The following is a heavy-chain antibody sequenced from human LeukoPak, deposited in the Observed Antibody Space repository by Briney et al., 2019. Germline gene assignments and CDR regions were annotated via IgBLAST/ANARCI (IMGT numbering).Heavy chain of an antibody. V-gene: IGHV3-48*03. CDR2: FAGSDTTT. CDR3: ATLGYHLDS. CDR1: GFDFSAYE. Sequence: GGSLRLSCAASGFDFSAYEMNWVRQAPGKGLEWVSYFAGSDTTTYYADSVKGRFTISRDNAKNSLYLQMNSLRAEDTALYYCATLGYHLDSWGQGTLVTVSS. D-gene: IGHD3-22*01. J-gene: IGHJ4*02.